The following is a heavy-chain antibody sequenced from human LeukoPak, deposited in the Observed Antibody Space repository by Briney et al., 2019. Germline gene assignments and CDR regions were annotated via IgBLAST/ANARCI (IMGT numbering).Heavy chain of an antibody. J-gene: IGHJ6*03. CDR2: ISWNSGSI. D-gene: IGHD4-11*01. V-gene: IGHV3-9*01. CDR1: GFTFDDYA. Sequence: PGRSLRLSCAASGFTFDDYAMHWVRQAPGKGLEWVSGISWNSGSIGYADSVKGRFTISRDNAKNSLYLQTNSLRAEDTALYYCAKPPSKYYYYYYMDVWGKGTTVTVSS. CDR3: AKPPSKYYYYYYMDV.